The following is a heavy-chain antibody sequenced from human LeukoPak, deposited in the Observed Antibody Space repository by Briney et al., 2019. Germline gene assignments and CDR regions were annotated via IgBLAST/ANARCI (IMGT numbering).Heavy chain of an antibody. CDR2: ISWDGGTT. J-gene: IGHJ6*03. CDR1: GFSFDDYA. D-gene: IGHD3-3*01. V-gene: IGHV3-43D*03. CDR3: ARVGVSGYYYYYYYMDV. Sequence: GGSLRLSCAASGFSFDDYAMNWVRQPPGKGLEWVSLISWDGGTTYYADSVKGRFTISRDNAKNTLYLQMNSLRAEDTAVYYCARVGVSGYYYYYYYMDVWGKGTTVTVSS.